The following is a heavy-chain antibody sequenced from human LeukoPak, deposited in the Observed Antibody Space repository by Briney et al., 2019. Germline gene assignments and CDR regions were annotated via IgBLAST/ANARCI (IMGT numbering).Heavy chain of an antibody. CDR1: GGSFSGYY. J-gene: IGHJ4*02. V-gene: IGHV4-34*01. CDR2: INHSGST. Sequence: SETLSLTCAVYGGSFSGYYWSWIRQPPGKGLEWIGEINHSGSTNYNPSRKSRVTISVDTSKNQFSLKLSSVTAADTAVYYCARGPLGYCSGGSCYSRGVFDYWGQGTLVTVSS. CDR3: ARGPLGYCSGGSCYSRGVFDY. D-gene: IGHD2-15*01.